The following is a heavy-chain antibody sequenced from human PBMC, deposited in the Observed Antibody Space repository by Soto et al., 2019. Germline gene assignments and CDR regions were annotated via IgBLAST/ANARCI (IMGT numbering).Heavy chain of an antibody. J-gene: IGHJ6*02. V-gene: IGHV5-10-1*01. CDR2: IDPSDSYI. Sequence: GESLKISCKSSGYSLATFCITCVRQMIGKGLEWMGRIDPSDSYINYSPSFQGRVTISADKSLNTAYLQWSSLEASDTAMYYCARLGDCSGGSCFSRYYYHGMDVWGQGTTVTVYS. CDR1: GYSLATFC. D-gene: IGHD2-15*01. CDR3: ARLGDCSGGSCFSRYYYHGMDV.